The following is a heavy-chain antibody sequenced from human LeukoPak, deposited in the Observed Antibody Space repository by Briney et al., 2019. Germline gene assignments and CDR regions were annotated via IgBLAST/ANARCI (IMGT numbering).Heavy chain of an antibody. CDR1: GYTFTGYY. V-gene: IGHV1-2*02. D-gene: IGHD3-22*01. Sequence: GESLKISCKGSGYTFTGYYMHWVRQAPGQGLEWMGWINPNSGGTNYAQKFQGRVTMTRDTSISTAYMELSRLRSDDTAVYYCAREPNPAAYYYDSSGYDFDYWGQGTLVTVSS. CDR3: AREPNPAAYYYDSSGYDFDY. CDR2: INPNSGGT. J-gene: IGHJ4*02.